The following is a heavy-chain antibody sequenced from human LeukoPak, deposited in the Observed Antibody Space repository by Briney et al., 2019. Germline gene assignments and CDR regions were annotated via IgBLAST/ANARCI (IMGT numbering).Heavy chain of an antibody. J-gene: IGHJ4*02. V-gene: IGHV3-30*04. D-gene: IGHD1-26*01. CDR1: GFTFSNYP. Sequence: GGSLRLSCAASGFTFSNYPIHWVRQTPGKGLECVSLISYDGRNGYYADSVKGRFTISRDNSKNTLYLQMNSLRPEDTALYYCARDGIARGSGSFLGFWGQGTLVTLSS. CDR2: ISYDGRNG. CDR3: ARDGIARGSGSFLGF.